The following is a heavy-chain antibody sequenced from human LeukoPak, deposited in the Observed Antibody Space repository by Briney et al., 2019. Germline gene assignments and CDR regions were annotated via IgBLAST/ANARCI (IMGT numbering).Heavy chain of an antibody. CDR1: GGSISSYY. D-gene: IGHD3-9*01. V-gene: IGHV4-4*08. CDR2: IYSSGST. Sequence: SETLSLTCTVSGGSISSYYWSWIRQPPGKGLEWIGRIYSSGSTNYNPSLKSRVTISVDKSKNQFSLKMSAVTAADTAVYYCARNPPTIFGHFDLWGRGTLVTVSS. CDR3: ARNPPTIFGHFDL. J-gene: IGHJ2*01.